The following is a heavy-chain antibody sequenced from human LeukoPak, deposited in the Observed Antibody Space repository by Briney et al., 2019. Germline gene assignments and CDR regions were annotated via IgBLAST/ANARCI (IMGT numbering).Heavy chain of an antibody. J-gene: IGHJ4*02. CDR2: ISHDGSNK. D-gene: IGHD2/OR15-2a*01. V-gene: IGHV3-30*18. CDR1: GFTFSSSG. Sequence: PGGSLRLSCAASGFTFSSSGMHWVRQAPGKGLEGVSTISHDGSNKYYGDSVKGRFTISRDNSKNTLYVQMNGLRAEDTAVYFCAKDTPSPNSGYYHYWGQGTLVTVSS. CDR3: AKDTPSPNSGYYHY.